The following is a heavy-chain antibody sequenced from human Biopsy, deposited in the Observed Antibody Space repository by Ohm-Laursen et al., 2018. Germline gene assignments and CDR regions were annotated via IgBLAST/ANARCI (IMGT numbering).Heavy chain of an antibody. CDR3: AGRPWPNAFDI. V-gene: IGHV4-59*01. Sequence: GTLSLTCTVSGGSIGSFFWSWIRQPPGKGLEWIGYIYYSGSTNYNPSLKSRVTISVDTSRNQFYLKLSSVTAADTAVYYCAGRPWPNAFDIWGQGTMVTVSS. D-gene: IGHD5-12*01. J-gene: IGHJ3*02. CDR2: IYYSGST. CDR1: GGSIGSFF.